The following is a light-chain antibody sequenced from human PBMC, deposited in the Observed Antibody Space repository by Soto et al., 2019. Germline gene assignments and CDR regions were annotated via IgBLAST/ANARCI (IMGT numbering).Light chain of an antibody. CDR1: KSVSSN. CDR2: GAS. Sequence: EIVMTQSPATLSVSPGERATLSCRASKSVSSNLAWYQQKPGQAPRLLIYGASTRATGIPARFSGSGCGTEFTLTISSLQSEDFAVYYCKQYNNWPPLTFGGGTKVEIK. CDR3: KQYNNWPPLT. J-gene: IGKJ4*01. V-gene: IGKV3-15*01.